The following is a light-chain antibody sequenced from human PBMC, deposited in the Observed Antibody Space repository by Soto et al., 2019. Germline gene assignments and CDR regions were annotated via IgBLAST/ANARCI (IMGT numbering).Light chain of an antibody. CDR2: EVS. J-gene: IGLJ1*01. CDR1: SSDVGGLDY. Sequence: QSVLTQPASVSRSPGQSITISCTGTSSDVGGLDYVSWYQHHPGKAPKLIIHEVSSRPSGVSDRFSGSKSGNTASLTISTLQAEDEANYSCSSYTTSSTYVFGTGTKVTVL. V-gene: IGLV2-14*01. CDR3: SSYTTSSTYV.